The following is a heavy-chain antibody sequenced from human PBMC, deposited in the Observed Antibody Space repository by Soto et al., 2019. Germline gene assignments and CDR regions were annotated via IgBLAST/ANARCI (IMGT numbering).Heavy chain of an antibody. CDR3: ARDRVDMVATSYFDY. J-gene: IGHJ4*02. CDR1: GGSISSYY. D-gene: IGHD5-12*01. V-gene: IGHV4-4*07. Sequence: PSETLSLTCTVSGGSISSYYWSWIRQPAGKGLEWIGRIYTSGSTNYNPSLKSRVTMSVDTSKNQFSLKLSSVTAADTAVYYCARDRVDMVATSYFDYWGQGTLVTVSS. CDR2: IYTSGST.